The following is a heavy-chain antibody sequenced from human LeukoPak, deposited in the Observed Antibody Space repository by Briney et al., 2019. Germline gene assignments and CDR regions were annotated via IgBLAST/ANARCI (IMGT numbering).Heavy chain of an antibody. D-gene: IGHD5-18*01. V-gene: IGHV4-39*01. Sequence: SETLSLTCTVSGGSISSSSVYWGWIRQPPGKGLEWIWSIYYSQNTYYNPSLKSRVTISADTSKNQFSLTLGSVSATDTAVYYCVSPRGFSYGYFDYWGQGTLVTVSS. CDR1: GGSISSSSVY. CDR2: IYYSQNT. J-gene: IGHJ4*02. CDR3: VSPRGFSYGYFDY.